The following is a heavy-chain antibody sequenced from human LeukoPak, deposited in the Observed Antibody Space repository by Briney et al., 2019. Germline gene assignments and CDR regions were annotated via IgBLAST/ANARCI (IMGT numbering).Heavy chain of an antibody. CDR3: ARVPPYSSSSGLGY. CDR2: ISAYNGNT. D-gene: IGHD6-6*01. J-gene: IGHJ4*02. CDR1: GYNFTSYG. Sequence: GASVKVSCKASGYNFTSYGISWVRQAPGQGLEWMGWISAYNGNTNYAQKLQGRVTITTDTSTSTAYMELRSLRSDDTAVYYCARVPPYSSSSGLGYWGQGTLVTVSS. V-gene: IGHV1-18*01.